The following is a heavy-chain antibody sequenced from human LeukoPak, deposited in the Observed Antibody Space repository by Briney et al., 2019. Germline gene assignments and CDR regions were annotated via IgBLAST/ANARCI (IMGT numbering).Heavy chain of an antibody. CDR3: ARGGSLTCYYDSSGYYNDY. J-gene: IGHJ4*02. D-gene: IGHD3-22*01. CDR1: GYTFTGYY. Sequence: ASVKVSCKASGYTFTGYYMHWVRQAPGQGLEWMGWINPNSGGTNYAQKFQGRVTMTRDTSISTAYMELSGLRSDDTAVYYCARGGSLTCYYDSSGYYNDYWGQGTLVTVSS. V-gene: IGHV1-2*02. CDR2: INPNSGGT.